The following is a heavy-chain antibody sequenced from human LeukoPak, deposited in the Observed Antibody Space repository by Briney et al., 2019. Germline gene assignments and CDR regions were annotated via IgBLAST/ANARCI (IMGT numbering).Heavy chain of an antibody. CDR2: INTNTGNP. CDR1: GYTFTSYA. CDR3: ARGSRIAVAGTGWFDP. J-gene: IGHJ5*02. Sequence: ASVKVSCKASGYTFTSYAMNWVRQAPGQGLEWMGWINTNTGNPTYAQGFTGRFDFSLDASVSTAYLQISSLKAEDTAVYYCARGSRIAVAGTGWFDPWGQGTLVTVSS. D-gene: IGHD6-19*01. V-gene: IGHV7-4-1*02.